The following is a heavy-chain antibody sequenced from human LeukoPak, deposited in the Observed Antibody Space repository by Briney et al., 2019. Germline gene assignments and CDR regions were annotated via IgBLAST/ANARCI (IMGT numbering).Heavy chain of an antibody. Sequence: SETLSLTCTVSGGSISSYCWSWIRQPPGKGLEWIGYIYYSGSTNYNPSLKSRVTISVDTSKNQFSLNLSSVTAADSAVYYCARVLTWGAVDFLDYWGQGNPGHRLL. CDR2: IYYSGST. V-gene: IGHV4-59*08. J-gene: IGHJ4*02. CDR1: GGSISSYC. D-gene: IGHD3-16*01. CDR3: ARVLTWGAVDFLDY.